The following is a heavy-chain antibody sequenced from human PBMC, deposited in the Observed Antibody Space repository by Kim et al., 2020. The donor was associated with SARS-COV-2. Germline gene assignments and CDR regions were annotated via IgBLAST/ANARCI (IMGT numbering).Heavy chain of an antibody. CDR2: IWYDGSNK. D-gene: IGHD2-2*01. V-gene: IGHV3-33*01. Sequence: GGSLRLSCAASGFTFSSYGMHWVRQAPGKGLEWVAVIWYDGSNKYYADSVKGRFTISRDNSKNTLYLQMNSLRAEDTAVYYCARGYCSSTSCYLAYYYGMDVWGQGTTVTVSS. CDR3: ARGYCSSTSCYLAYYYGMDV. CDR1: GFTFSSYG. J-gene: IGHJ6*02.